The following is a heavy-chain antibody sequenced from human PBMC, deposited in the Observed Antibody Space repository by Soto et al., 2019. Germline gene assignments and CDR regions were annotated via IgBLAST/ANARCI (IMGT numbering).Heavy chain of an antibody. D-gene: IGHD3-10*01. CDR1: GFSLSTTGVG. Sequence: QITLKESGPTLVKPTQTLTLTCSFSGFSLSTTGVGVGWIRQSPGKALEWLAIIYWDNDKRYSPSLKSRVTNNKDTSKNQVVLTVTNSDPVDKGIYYYARSLWFGELHWGQGALVTVSS. CDR3: ARSLWFGELH. J-gene: IGHJ4*02. CDR2: IYWDNDK. V-gene: IGHV2-5*02.